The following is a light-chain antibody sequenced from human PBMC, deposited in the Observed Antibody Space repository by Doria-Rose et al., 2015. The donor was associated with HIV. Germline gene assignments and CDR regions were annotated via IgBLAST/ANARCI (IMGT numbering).Light chain of an antibody. J-gene: IGKJ1*01. CDR3: HQYGTSWT. Sequence: EIVLTQSPGTLSLSPGERATLSCRASQSFSSTYLAWYQQKPGQAPSLLTYDGSTRATGIPDRISASGSGTDFTLTINRLEPEDFALYYCHQYGTSWTFGQGTKVEI. CDR2: DGS. CDR1: QSFSSTY. V-gene: IGKV3-20*01.